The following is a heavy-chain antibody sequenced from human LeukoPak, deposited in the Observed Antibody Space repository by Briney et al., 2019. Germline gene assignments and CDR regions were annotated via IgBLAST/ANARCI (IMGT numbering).Heavy chain of an antibody. CDR1: GFTFSSYE. CDR3: ARPHSMVRGVSGLDV. V-gene: IGHV3-48*03. CDR2: ISSSGSTI. J-gene: IGHJ6*04. Sequence: PGGSLRISCAASGFTFSSYEMNWVRQAPGKGLEWVSYISSSGSTIYYADSVKGRFTISRDNAKNSLYLQMNSLRAEDTAVYYCARPHSMVRGVSGLDVWGKGTTVTVSS. D-gene: IGHD3-10*01.